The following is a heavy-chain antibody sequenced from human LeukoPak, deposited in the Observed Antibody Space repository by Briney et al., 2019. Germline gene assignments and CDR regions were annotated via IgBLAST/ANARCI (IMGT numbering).Heavy chain of an antibody. CDR3: ARGDIALDY. Sequence: RTSETLSLTCTVSGGSISSYYWSWIRQPPGKGLEWLGYIYYSGSTNYNPSLKSRVTISVDTSKNQFSLKLSSVTAADTAVYYCARGDIALDYWGQGTLVTVSS. CDR2: IYYSGST. V-gene: IGHV4-59*01. J-gene: IGHJ4*02. CDR1: GGSISSYY. D-gene: IGHD2-15*01.